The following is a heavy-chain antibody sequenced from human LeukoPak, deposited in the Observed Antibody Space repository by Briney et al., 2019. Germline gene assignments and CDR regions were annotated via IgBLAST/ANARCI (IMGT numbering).Heavy chain of an antibody. D-gene: IGHD3-22*01. CDR2: IYYSGST. CDR1: GGSISSGDYY. Sequence: SQTLSLTCTVSGGSISSGDYYWSWIRQPPGKGLEWIGYIYYSGSTNYNPSLKSRVTISVDTSKNQFSLKPSSVTAADTAVYYCAREGGSAYYYDSSGYPTAPHAFDIWGQGTMVTVSS. V-gene: IGHV4-61*08. CDR3: AREGGSAYYYDSSGYPTAPHAFDI. J-gene: IGHJ3*02.